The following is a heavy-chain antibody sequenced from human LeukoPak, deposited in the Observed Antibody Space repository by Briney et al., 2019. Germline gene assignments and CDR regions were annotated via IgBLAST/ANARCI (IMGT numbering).Heavy chain of an antibody. CDR2: IYPSGST. V-gene: IGHV4-61*02. CDR3: ARLTMFRGVIYGTDWHSDL. Sequence: PSQTLSLTCTVSGGSISSGNYYCNWIRQPAGKGLEWIGRIYPSGSTNYDPSFKSRVTISIDTSKNQFSLRLSSVTAADTAVYYCARLTMFRGVIYGTDWHSDLWGRGTLVTVSS. D-gene: IGHD3-10*01. J-gene: IGHJ2*01. CDR1: GGSISSGNYY.